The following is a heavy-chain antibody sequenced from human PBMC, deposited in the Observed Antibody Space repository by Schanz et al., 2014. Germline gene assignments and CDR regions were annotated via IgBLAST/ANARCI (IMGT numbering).Heavy chain of an antibody. CDR3: ARSGVDV. Sequence: EVQLVESGGSLVKPGGSLRLSCAASGFTFNNFGMNWVRQAPGKGLEWVSCITGGSTTYTYYADSVRGRFTISRDNAKSSVYLQMNSLRAEDTAVYYCARSGVDVWGQGTTVTVSS. D-gene: IGHD3-10*01. V-gene: IGHV3-21*01. CDR2: ITGGSTTYT. J-gene: IGHJ6*02. CDR1: GFTFNNFG.